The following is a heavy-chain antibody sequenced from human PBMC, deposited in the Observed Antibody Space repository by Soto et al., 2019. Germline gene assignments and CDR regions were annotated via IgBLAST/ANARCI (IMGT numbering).Heavy chain of an antibody. J-gene: IGHJ6*02. D-gene: IGHD3-3*01. Sequence: NPGGSLRLSCAASGFTFSNAWMNWVRQAPGKGLEWVGRIKSKTDGGTTDYAAPVKGRFTISRDDSKNTLYLQMNSLKTEDTAVYYCTTEVGLTVSTDFWSGYYSERPVYYGMDVWGRGTTVTVSS. CDR3: TTEVGLTVSTDFWSGYYSERPVYYGMDV. CDR2: IKSKTDGGTT. V-gene: IGHV3-15*07. CDR1: GFTFSNAW.